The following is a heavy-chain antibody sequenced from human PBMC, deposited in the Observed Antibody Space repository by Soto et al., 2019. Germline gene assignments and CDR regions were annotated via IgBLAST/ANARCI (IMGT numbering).Heavy chain of an antibody. CDR2: IYPGDSDT. Sequence: LGESLKISCKGSGYSFTRYWIGWVRQMPGKGLEWMGIIYPGDSDTRYSPSFQGQVTISADKSISTAYLQWSSLKASDTAMYYCARHNKNVYSNYGMDVWGQGTTVTVSS. V-gene: IGHV5-51*01. J-gene: IGHJ6*02. D-gene: IGHD4-4*01. CDR1: GYSFTRYW. CDR3: ARHNKNVYSNYGMDV.